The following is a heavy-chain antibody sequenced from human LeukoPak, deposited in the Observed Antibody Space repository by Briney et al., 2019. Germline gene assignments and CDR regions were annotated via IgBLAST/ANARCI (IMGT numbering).Heavy chain of an antibody. J-gene: IGHJ5*02. V-gene: IGHV3-23*01. D-gene: IGHD3-22*01. CDR3: AKTTTRSYYYDTTGSNYFDP. CDR2: ISDTGDNT. Sequence: GGSLRLSCAASGFTFSNYPMNWVRQAPGKGLAWVSTISDTGDNTYYADSVKGRFTISRDNSKNTLFLQMNTLRAEDTAIYYCAKTTTRSYYYDTTGSNYFDPWGQGTLVTVSS. CDR1: GFTFSNYP.